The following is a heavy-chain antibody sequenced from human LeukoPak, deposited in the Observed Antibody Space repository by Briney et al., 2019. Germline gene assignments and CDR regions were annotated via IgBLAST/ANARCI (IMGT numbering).Heavy chain of an antibody. J-gene: IGHJ3*02. CDR1: GFTFSSYS. CDR3: ARDPSGSYFGAFDI. CDR2: ISSSSSYI. D-gene: IGHD1-26*01. V-gene: IGHV3-21*01. Sequence: GGSLRLSCAASGFTFSSYSMNWVRQAPGKGLEWVSSISSSSSYIYCADSVKGRFTISRDNAKNSLYLQMNSLRAEDTAVYYCARDPSGSYFGAFDIWGQGTMVTVSS.